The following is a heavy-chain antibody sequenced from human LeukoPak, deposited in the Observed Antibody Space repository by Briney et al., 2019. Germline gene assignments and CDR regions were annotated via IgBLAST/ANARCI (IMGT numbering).Heavy chain of an antibody. CDR1: GFTFSNAW. Sequence: GGSPRLSCAASGFTFSNAWMNWVRQAPGKGLEWVGRIKTRIGGDGGATDYAAPVKGRFSISRDDSKNTLYLQMNSLKTEDTAVYYCTTNDAFDIWGQGTMVTVSS. CDR3: TTNDAFDI. J-gene: IGHJ3*02. V-gene: IGHV3-15*01. CDR2: IKTRIGGDGGAT.